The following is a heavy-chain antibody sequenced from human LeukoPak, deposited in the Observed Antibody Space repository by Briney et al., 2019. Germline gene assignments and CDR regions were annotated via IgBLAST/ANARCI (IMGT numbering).Heavy chain of an antibody. J-gene: IGHJ4*02. Sequence: GGSLRLSCAASGFTFSSNWMSWVRQAPGKGLEWVANIKQDGREKYYVDSVKGRFTISRDNAKNSLYLQINSLRAEATAVYYCARVTTVTTSDFDYWGQGTLVTVSS. CDR1: GFTFSSNW. CDR3: ARVTTVTTSDFDY. CDR2: IKQDGREK. D-gene: IGHD4-17*01. V-gene: IGHV3-7*04.